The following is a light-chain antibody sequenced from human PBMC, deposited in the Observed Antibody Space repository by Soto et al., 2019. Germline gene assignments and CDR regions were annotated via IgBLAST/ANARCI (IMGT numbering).Light chain of an antibody. V-gene: IGLV4-69*01. J-gene: IGLJ3*02. Sequence: QSVVTQSPSASASLGASVKLTCTLSSGDSSYAIVWDQQQPEKGPRYLMKLNSDGSHSKGDGIPDRFSGYSSGAERYLTISRLKSEYEADYYCQTCGTGLLLFGGGTKVTVL. CDR3: QTCGTGLLL. CDR2: LNSDGSH. CDR1: SGDSSYA.